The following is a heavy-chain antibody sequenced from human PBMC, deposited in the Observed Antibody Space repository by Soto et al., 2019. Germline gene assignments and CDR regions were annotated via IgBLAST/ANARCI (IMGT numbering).Heavy chain of an antibody. CDR3: ARDFWSSSKLWRRFDP. V-gene: IGHV4-59*01. D-gene: IGHD3-3*01. Sequence: PSETLSLTCTVSGGSISSYYWSWVRQPPGKGLEWIGYIYYSGSTNYNPSLKSRVTISVDTSKNQFSLKLSSVTAADTAVYYCARDFWSSSKLWRRFDPWGQGTLVTVSS. CDR1: GGSISSYY. CDR2: IYYSGST. J-gene: IGHJ5*02.